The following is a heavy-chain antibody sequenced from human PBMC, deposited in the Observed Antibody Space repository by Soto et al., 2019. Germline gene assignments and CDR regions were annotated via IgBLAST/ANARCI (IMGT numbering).Heavy chain of an antibody. CDR1: GGTFSSYA. D-gene: IGHD1-1*01. V-gene: IGHV1-69*01. CDR2: IIPIFGTA. J-gene: IGHJ3*02. CDR3: AIAPLGNHDAFDI. Sequence: QVQLVQSGAEVKKPGSSVKVSCKASGGTFSSYAISWVRQAPGQGLELMGGIIPIFGTANYAQKFQGRVTITAYEVTSTAYVELSSLRSEDTAVYYCAIAPLGNHDAFDIWCQGTMVTVSS.